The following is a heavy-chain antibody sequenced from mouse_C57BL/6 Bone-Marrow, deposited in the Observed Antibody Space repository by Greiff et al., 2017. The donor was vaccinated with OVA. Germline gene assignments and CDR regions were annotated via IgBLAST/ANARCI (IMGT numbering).Heavy chain of an antibody. CDR3: AIYYYGSPFAY. J-gene: IGHJ3*01. V-gene: IGHV5-17*01. CDR2: ISSGSSTI. Sequence: EVKLMESGGGLVKPGGSLKLSCAASGFTFSDYGMHWVRQAPEKGLEWVAYISSGSSTIYYADTVKGRFTISRDNAKNTLFLQMTSLRSEDTAMYYCAIYYYGSPFAYWGQGTLVTVSA. CDR1: GFTFSDYG. D-gene: IGHD1-1*01.